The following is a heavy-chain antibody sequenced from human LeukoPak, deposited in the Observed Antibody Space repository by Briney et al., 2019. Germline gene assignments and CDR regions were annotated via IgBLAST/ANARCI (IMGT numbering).Heavy chain of an antibody. CDR2: FEPEEGAHGET. Sequence: ASVRVSCRVSGYSLSDLSIHWVRHVAAKGLEWLGGFEPEEGAHGETIFAQKFEDRLTLTEDTSADTAYMELVRLTSEDTAVYYCATDRLEIYALHIWGQGTAVTVSS. V-gene: IGHV1-24*01. J-gene: IGHJ3*02. CDR3: ATDRLEIYALHI. D-gene: IGHD1-1*01. CDR1: GYSLSDLS.